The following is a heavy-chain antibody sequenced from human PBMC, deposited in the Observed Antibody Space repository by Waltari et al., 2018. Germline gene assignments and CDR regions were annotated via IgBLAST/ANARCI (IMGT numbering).Heavy chain of an antibody. J-gene: IGHJ4*02. Sequence: VQLQESGPGLVKPSGTLSLPCAVSGGSISSGNWWGWVRQAPGKGLEWGANIKQDGRTKYYEASVRGRFTISRDNAKNSLYLQINSLGGEDTAVYYWARDRGWLAHDYWGQGTLVTVSS. D-gene: IGHD6-19*01. V-gene: IGHV3-7*04. CDR2: IKQDGRTK. CDR1: GSISSGNW. CDR3: ARDRGWLAHDY.